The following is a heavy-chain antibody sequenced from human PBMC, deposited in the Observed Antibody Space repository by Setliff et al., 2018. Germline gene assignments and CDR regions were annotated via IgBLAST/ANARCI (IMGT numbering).Heavy chain of an antibody. D-gene: IGHD1-26*01. CDR3: ARDPNSGSYWNYYYYMDV. Sequence: ETLSLTCAVYGGSFSGYYWSWVRQAPGKGLEWVANIKQDGSEKYYVDSVKGRFTISRDNAKNSLYLQMNSLRAEDTAVYYCARDPNSGSYWNYYYYMDVWGKGTTVTVSS. V-gene: IGHV3-7*01. CDR2: IKQDGSEK. CDR1: GGSFSGYY. J-gene: IGHJ6*03.